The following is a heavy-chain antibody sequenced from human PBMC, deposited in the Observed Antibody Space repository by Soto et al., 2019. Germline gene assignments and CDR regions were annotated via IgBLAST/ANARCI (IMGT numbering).Heavy chain of an antibody. J-gene: IGHJ4*02. CDR3: ARRSNYYDSSGIFDY. CDR2: IIPIFGTA. D-gene: IGHD3-22*01. CDR1: GGTFSSYA. V-gene: IGHV1-69*13. Sequence: SVKVSCKASGGTFSSYAISWVRQAPGQGLEWMGGIIPIFGTANYAQKFQGRVTITADESTSTAYMELSSLRSEDTAVYYCARRSNYYDSSGIFDYWGPGTPVPVYS.